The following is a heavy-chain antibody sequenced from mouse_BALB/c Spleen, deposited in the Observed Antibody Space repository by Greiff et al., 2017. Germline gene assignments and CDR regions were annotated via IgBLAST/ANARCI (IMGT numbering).Heavy chain of an antibody. V-gene: IGHV2-2*02. CDR2: IWSGGST. D-gene: IGHD1-1*02. J-gene: IGHJ4*01. CDR1: GFSLTSYG. CDR3: ARKGGVEGAMDY. Sequence: VKLVESGPGLVQPSQSLSITCTVSGFSLTSYGVHWVRQSPGKGLEWLGVIWSGGSTDYNAAFISRLSISKDNSKSQVFFKMNSLQANDTAIYYCARKGGVEGAMDYWGQGTSVTVSS.